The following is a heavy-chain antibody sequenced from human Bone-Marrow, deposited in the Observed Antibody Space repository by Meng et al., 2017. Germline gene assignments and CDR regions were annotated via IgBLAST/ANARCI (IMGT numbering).Heavy chain of an antibody. J-gene: IGHJ4*02. CDR1: GFTFSSYS. Sequence: GESLKISCAASGFTFSSYSMNWVRQAPGKGLVWVSRINGDGRSTSYADSVKGRFTISRDNSKNTLYLQMNSLRAEDTAVYYCAKGPHKNVWWATFDYWGQGTLVTVSS. D-gene: IGHD1-26*01. CDR3: AKGPHKNVWWATFDY. CDR2: INGDGRST. V-gene: IGHV3-74*01.